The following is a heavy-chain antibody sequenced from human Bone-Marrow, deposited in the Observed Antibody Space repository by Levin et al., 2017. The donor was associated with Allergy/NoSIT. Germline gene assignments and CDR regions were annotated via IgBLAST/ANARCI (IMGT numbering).Heavy chain of an antibody. CDR2: ISGSSTII. J-gene: IGHJ3*01. CDR3: ARDHRSASRSFDL. D-gene: IGHD6-6*01. CDR1: GFTFRTSS. Sequence: GGSLRLSCAASGFTFRTSSINWVHQAPGKGLEWVSSISGSSTIIFYAESVKGRFTISRDNARNSLFLQMNSLRAEDTATYYCARDHRSASRSFDLWGQGTVVTVSS. V-gene: IGHV3-21*01.